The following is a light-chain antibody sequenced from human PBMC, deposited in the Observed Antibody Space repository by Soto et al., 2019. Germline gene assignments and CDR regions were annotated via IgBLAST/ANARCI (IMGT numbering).Light chain of an antibody. CDR3: QQYYRSPLS. CDR1: QSVLYNSNNRNY. J-gene: IGKJ4*01. V-gene: IGKV4-1*01. CDR2: WGS. Sequence: DIVMTQSPDSLAVSLGQRATVNCKSSQSVLYNSNNRNYLAWYQKKPGQPPKLLIYWGSTRESGVPDRFSGSGSGTDFTLSISDLQVEDVADYYCQQYYRSPLSCGGGTMVEIK.